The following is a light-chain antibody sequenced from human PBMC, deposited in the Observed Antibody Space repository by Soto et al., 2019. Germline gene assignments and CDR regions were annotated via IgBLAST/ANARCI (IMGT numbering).Light chain of an antibody. Sequence: EIVLTQSPGTLSLSPGERATLSCRASQSVTKNYLAWYQQKPGQAPRLLVHDASIRATGIPDRFSGSGSGTDFTLTISRLVPEDFAVYYCQQCTQSPLTFGGGTKM. J-gene: IGKJ4*01. CDR1: QSVTKNY. V-gene: IGKV3-20*01. CDR3: QQCTQSPLT. CDR2: DAS.